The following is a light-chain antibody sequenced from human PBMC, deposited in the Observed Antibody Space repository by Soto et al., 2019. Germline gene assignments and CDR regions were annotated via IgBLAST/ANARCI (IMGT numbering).Light chain of an antibody. CDR3: QKYNSYPFT. V-gene: IGKV1-27*01. CDR2: AAS. Sequence: DIQMTQSPSSLSASVGDRVTITCRASQGISNSLAWYQQKPGQVPKLLIYAASTLHSGVPSRFSGSGSGTDYTLTISSLQPEDVATYYCQKYNSYPFTFGPGTRVDI. J-gene: IGKJ3*01. CDR1: QGISNS.